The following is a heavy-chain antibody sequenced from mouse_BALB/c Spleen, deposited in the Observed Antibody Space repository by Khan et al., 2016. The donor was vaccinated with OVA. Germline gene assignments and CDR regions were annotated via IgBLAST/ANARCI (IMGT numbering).Heavy chain of an antibody. CDR1: GYTFTSYT. V-gene: IGHV1-4*01. CDR2: INPSRGYT. CDR3: ARDGAYYRNDGWFAY. J-gene: IGHJ3*01. D-gene: IGHD2-14*01. Sequence: QVQLQQSGAELARPGASVKMSCKASGYTFTSYTIHWIKQRPGQGLEWIGYINPSRGYTNYNQKFTDKATLTADKSSPTASTPLSSLPSDASAVYYWARDGAYYRNDGWFAYWSQGTLVTVSA.